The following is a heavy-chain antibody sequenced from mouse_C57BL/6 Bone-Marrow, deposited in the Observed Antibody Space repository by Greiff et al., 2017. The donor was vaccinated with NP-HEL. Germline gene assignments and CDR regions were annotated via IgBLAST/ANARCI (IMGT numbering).Heavy chain of an antibody. CDR1: GFNIKDYY. CDR3: TTWYYGSSYDFDV. V-gene: IGHV14-1*01. D-gene: IGHD1-1*01. Sequence: EVKLVESGAELVRPGASVKLSCTASGFNIKDYYMHWVKQRPEQGLGWIGRIDPEDGDTEYAPKFQGKATMTADTSSNTAYLQLSSLTSEDTAVYYCTTWYYGSSYDFDVWGTGTTVTVSS. J-gene: IGHJ1*03. CDR2: IDPEDGDT.